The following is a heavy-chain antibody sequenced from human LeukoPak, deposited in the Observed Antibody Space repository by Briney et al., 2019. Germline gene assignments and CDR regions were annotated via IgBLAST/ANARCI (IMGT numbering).Heavy chain of an antibody. D-gene: IGHD5-18*01. CDR3: ARFTEDRRYSYVGYFDY. Sequence: SETLSLTCTVSGGSISSYYWSWIRQPAGKGLEWIGRIYTSGSTNYNPSLKSRVTMSVDTSKNQFSLKLSSVTAADTAVYYCARFTEDRRYSYVGYFDYWGQGTLVTVSS. V-gene: IGHV4-4*07. CDR2: IYTSGST. J-gene: IGHJ4*02. CDR1: GGSISSYY.